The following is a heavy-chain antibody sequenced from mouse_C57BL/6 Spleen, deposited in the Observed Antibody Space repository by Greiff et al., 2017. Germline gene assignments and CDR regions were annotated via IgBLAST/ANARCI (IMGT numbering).Heavy chain of an antibody. CDR2: IDPSDSET. D-gene: IGHD1-1*01. CDR3: ARPLYYGSSYGAMDY. Sequence: QVQLKQPGAELVRPGSSVKLSCKASGYTFTSYWMHWVKQRPIQGLEWIGNIDPSDSETHYNQKFKDKATLTVDKSSSTAYMQLSSLTSEDSAVYYCARPLYYGSSYGAMDYWGQGTSVTVSS. CDR1: GYTFTSYW. V-gene: IGHV1-52*01. J-gene: IGHJ4*01.